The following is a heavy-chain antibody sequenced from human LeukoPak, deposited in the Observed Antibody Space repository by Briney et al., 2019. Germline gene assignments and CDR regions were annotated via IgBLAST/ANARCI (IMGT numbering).Heavy chain of an antibody. CDR3: ARSPYYYYYGMDV. Sequence: GSLRLSCAASGFTVSSNYMNWVRQAPGKGLEWVSVIYSGGSTYYADSVKGRFTISRDNSKNTLYLQMNSLRAEDTAVYYCARSPYYYYYGMDVWGQGTTVTVSS. J-gene: IGHJ6*02. CDR1: GFTVSSNY. V-gene: IGHV3-53*01. CDR2: IYSGGST.